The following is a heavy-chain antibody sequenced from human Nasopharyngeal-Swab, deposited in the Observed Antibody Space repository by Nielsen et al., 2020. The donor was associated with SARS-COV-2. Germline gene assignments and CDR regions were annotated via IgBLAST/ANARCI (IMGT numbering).Heavy chain of an antibody. CDR3: AKAFGSWPTHSDFDY. CDR2: ISGSGVST. J-gene: IGHJ4*02. V-gene: IGHV3-23*01. D-gene: IGHD6-13*01. Sequence: GESLKISCAASGFTFSSYAMSWVRQAPGKGLEWVSAISGSGVSTYYADPVKGRFTISRDNSKNTLYLQMNSLRAEDTAVYYCAKAFGSWPTHSDFDYWGQGTLVTVSS. CDR1: GFTFSSYA.